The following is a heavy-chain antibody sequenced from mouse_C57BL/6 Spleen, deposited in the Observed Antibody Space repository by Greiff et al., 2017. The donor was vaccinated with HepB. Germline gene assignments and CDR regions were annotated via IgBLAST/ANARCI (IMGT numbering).Heavy chain of an antibody. CDR1: GFTFSDYY. CDR2: INYDGSST. D-gene: IGHD1-1*01. CDR3: ARDVLLLRYWYFDV. J-gene: IGHJ1*03. V-gene: IGHV5-16*01. Sequence: EVQLVESEGGLVQPGSSMKLSCTASGFTFSDYYMAWVRQVPEKGLEWVANINYDGSSTYYLDSLKSRFIISRDNAKNILYLQMSSLKSEDTATYYCARDVLLLRYWYFDVWGTGTTVTVSS.